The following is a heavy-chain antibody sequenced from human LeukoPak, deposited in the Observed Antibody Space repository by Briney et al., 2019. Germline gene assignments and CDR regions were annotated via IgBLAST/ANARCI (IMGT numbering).Heavy chain of an antibody. CDR1: GGSISSSNW. D-gene: IGHD3-22*01. CDR3: ARGRHYYDSSGYFDY. CDR2: IYHSGST. J-gene: IGHJ4*02. Sequence: SSETLSLTCAVSGGSISSSNWWSWVRQPPGKGLEWIGEIYHSGSTNYNPSLKSRVTISVDKSKNQFSLKLSSVTAADTAVYYCARGRHYYDSSGYFDYWGQGTLVTVSS. V-gene: IGHV4-4*02.